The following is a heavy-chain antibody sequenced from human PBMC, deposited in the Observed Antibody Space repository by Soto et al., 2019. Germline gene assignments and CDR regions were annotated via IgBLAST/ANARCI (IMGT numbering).Heavy chain of an antibody. V-gene: IGHV1-18*01. Sequence: ASVKVSCKASGYTFTSYAMHWVRQAPGQRLEWMGWISAYNGNTNYAQKLQGRVTMTTDTSTSTAYMELRSLRSDDTAVYYCARWGGAVGTFDIWGQGTMVTVS. J-gene: IGHJ3*02. CDR2: ISAYNGNT. CDR1: GYTFTSYA. CDR3: ARWGGAVGTFDI. D-gene: IGHD6-19*01.